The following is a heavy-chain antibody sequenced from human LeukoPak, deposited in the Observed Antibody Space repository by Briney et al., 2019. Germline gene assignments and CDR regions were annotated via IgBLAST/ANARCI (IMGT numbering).Heavy chain of an antibody. CDR2: ISSNGGST. Sequence: GGSLRLSCAASGFTFSSYAMHWVRQAPGKGLEYVSAISSNGGSTYYANSVKGRFTISRDNSMNTLYLQMGSLRAEDMAVYYCARGDCSSTSCPAAYFDYWGQGTLVTVSS. CDR3: ARGDCSSTSCPAAYFDY. J-gene: IGHJ4*02. V-gene: IGHV3-64*01. D-gene: IGHD2-2*01. CDR1: GFTFSSYA.